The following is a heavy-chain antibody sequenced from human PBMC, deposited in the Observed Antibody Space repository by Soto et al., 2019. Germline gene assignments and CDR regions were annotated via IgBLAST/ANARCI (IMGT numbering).Heavy chain of an antibody. V-gene: IGHV3-53*01. J-gene: IGHJ6*02. CDR2: IYSGGST. CDR1: GFTVSSNY. D-gene: IGHD4-4*01. CDR3: ARGVLDDYSNYYYYGMDV. Sequence: GGSLRLSCAASGFTVSSNYMSWVRQAPGKGLEWVSVIYSGGSTYYADSVKGRFTISRHNSKNTLYLQMNSLRAEDTAVYYCARGVLDDYSNYYYYGMDVWGQGTTVTVSS.